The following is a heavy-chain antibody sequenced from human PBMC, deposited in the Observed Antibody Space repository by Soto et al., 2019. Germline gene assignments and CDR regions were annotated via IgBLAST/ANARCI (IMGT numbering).Heavy chain of an antibody. CDR2: IYYCGST. Sequence: QVQLQESGPGLVKPSETLSLTCTVSGGSISSYYWSWIRQPPGKGLEWIGYIYYCGSTNYNPSLKSRVPITVDTSKNQFSLKLSSVTAANTAVYYCARGPKWFDPWGQGTLVTVSS. J-gene: IGHJ5*02. CDR1: GGSISSYY. CDR3: ARGPKWFDP. V-gene: IGHV4-59*12.